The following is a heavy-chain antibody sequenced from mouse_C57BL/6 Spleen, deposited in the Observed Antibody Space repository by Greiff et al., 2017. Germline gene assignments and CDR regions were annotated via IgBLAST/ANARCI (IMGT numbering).Heavy chain of an antibody. CDR1: GYTFTSYG. CDR3: ARTVHYYGSSSFDY. Sequence: QVQLQQSGAELARPGASVKLSCKASGYTFTSYGISWVKQSTGQSLEWIGVIYPRSGNTYYNEKFKGKATLTADKSSSTAYIELRSLTSEDSAVYFCARTVHYYGSSSFDYWGQGTTLTVSS. V-gene: IGHV1-81*01. D-gene: IGHD1-1*01. CDR2: IYPRSGNT. J-gene: IGHJ2*01.